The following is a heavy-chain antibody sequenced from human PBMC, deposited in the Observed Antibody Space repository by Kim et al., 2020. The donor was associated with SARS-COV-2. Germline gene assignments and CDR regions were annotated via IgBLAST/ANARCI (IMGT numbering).Heavy chain of an antibody. V-gene: IGHV3-74*01. J-gene: IGHJ3*02. Sequence: VKGRFTISRDNAKNTLYLQMNSLRAEDTAVYYCAREYYYGSGRQTDAFDIWGQGTMVTVS. CDR3: AREYYYGSGRQTDAFDI. D-gene: IGHD3-10*01.